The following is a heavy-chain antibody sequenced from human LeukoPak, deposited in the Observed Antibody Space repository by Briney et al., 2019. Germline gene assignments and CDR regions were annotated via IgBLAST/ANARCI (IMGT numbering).Heavy chain of an antibody. CDR2: ISSSGSTI. V-gene: IGHV3-11*04. J-gene: IGHJ4*02. CDR1: GFTFSDYY. D-gene: IGHD3-3*01. CDR3: AREGTYYDFWSGITPPADY. Sequence: GGALRLSCAASGFTFSDYYMGWIRQAPGKGLEWGSYISSSGSTIYYAAPEKGRFTISRDNAKNSLYLQMNSLRADDTPVYYCAREGTYYDFWSGITPPADYWGQGTLVTVSS.